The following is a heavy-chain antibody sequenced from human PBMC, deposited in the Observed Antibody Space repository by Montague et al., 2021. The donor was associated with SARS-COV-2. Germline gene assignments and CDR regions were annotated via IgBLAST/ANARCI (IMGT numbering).Heavy chain of an antibody. Sequence: SETLSLTCSVSGDSVSTYYWSWIRQSAGKKLEWIGRLYTRGCTYYNPSLQSRVTMSLDTSKNLFSLNLSSMTAADTAVYYCARAGSDYSFAYNHELDVWGRGIAVTVSS. D-gene: IGHD5-12*01. CDR3: ARAGSDYSFAYNHELDV. CDR1: GDSVSTYY. CDR2: LYTRGCT. J-gene: IGHJ6*02. V-gene: IGHV4-4*07.